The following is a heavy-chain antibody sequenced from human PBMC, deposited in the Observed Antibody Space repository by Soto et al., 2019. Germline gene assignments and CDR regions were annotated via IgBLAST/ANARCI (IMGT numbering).Heavy chain of an antibody. CDR1: GFTFSSYA. V-gene: IGHV3-23*01. J-gene: IGHJ6*02. Sequence: GGSLRLSCAASGFTFSSYAMSWVRQAPGKGLEWVSAISGSGGSTYYADSVKGRFTISRDNSKNTLYLQMNSLRAEDTAVYYCANRLSIRRSGWYFYYYYGMDVWGQGTTVTVSS. CDR3: ANRLSIRRSGWYFYYYYGMDV. D-gene: IGHD6-19*01. CDR2: ISGSGGST.